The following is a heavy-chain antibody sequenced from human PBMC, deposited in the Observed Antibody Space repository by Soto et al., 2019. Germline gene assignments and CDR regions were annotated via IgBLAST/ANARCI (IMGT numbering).Heavy chain of an antibody. CDR2: ISYDGSNK. V-gene: IGHV3-30*18. CDR1: GFTFSSYG. J-gene: IGHJ1*01. CDR3: AKDLGV. D-gene: IGHD2-8*01. Sequence: QVQLVESGGGVVQPGRSLRLSCAASGFTFSSYGMHWVRQAPGKGLEWVAVISYDGSNKYYADSVKGRFTISRDNSKNTLYLLMNSLRAEYTAVYYCAKDLGVWGQGTLVTVSS.